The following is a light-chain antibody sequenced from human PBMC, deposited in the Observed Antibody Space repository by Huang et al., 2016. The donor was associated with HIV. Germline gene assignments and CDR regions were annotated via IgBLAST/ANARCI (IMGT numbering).Light chain of an antibody. CDR3: QQYNNWPPWT. V-gene: IGKV3-15*01. J-gene: IGKJ1*01. Sequence: EIVMTQSPATLSVSPGERATLSCRASQSVGSNLAWYQQEPGQAPRVLIYGASIRATGIPARFSGSGSWTEFTLTISSLQSEDFALYYCQQYNNWPPWTFGQGTKVEIK. CDR2: GAS. CDR1: QSVGSN.